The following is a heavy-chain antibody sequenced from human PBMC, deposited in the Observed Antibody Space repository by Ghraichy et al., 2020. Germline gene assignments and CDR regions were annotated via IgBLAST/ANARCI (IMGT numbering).Heavy chain of an antibody. Sequence: SVKVSCKASGGTFSSYAISWVRQAPGQGLEWMGGIIPIFGTANYAQKFQGRVTITADESTSTAYMELSSLRSEDTAVYYCARVQYSSSSGPGWFDPWGQGTLVTVSS. CDR1: GGTFSSYA. V-gene: IGHV1-69*13. J-gene: IGHJ5*02. CDR2: IIPIFGTA. CDR3: ARVQYSSSSGPGWFDP. D-gene: IGHD6-6*01.